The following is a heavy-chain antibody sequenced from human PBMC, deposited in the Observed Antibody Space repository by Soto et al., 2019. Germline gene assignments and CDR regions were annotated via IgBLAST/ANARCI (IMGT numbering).Heavy chain of an antibody. CDR2: INSDGSST. V-gene: IGHV3-74*01. D-gene: IGHD6-6*01. CDR3: ASPGSGAPRQLSDY. J-gene: IGHJ4*02. CDR1: GFTFSSYW. Sequence: PGGSLRLSCAASGFTFSSYWMHWVRQAPGKGLVWVSRINSDGSSTSYADSVKGRFTISRDNAKNTLYLQMNSLRAEDTAVYYCASPGSGAPRQLSDYWGPGTLVTVFS.